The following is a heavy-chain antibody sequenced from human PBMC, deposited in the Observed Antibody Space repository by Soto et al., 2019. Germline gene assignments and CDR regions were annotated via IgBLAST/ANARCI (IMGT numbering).Heavy chain of an antibody. CDR2: ISGSGGST. CDR3: AKCSDFWSGYYGGFSWFDP. J-gene: IGHJ5*02. CDR1: GFTFSSYA. D-gene: IGHD3-3*01. Sequence: GGSLRLSCAASGFTFSSYAMSWVRQAPGKGLEWVSAISGSGGSTYYADSVKGRFTISRDNSKNTLYLQMNSLRAEDTAVYYCAKCSDFWSGYYGGFSWFDPWGEGTLVTVSS. V-gene: IGHV3-23*01.